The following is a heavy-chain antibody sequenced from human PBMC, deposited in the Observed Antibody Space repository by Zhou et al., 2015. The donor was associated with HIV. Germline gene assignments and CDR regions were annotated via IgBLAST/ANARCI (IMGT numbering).Heavy chain of an antibody. CDR1: GGTFSSYA. CDR2: IIPIFGTA. CDR3: ARDRGYCSGGSCRGDFQH. D-gene: IGHD2-15*01. V-gene: IGHV1-69*12. J-gene: IGHJ1*01. Sequence: QVQLVQSGAEVKKPGSSVKVSCKASGGTFSSYAISWVRQAPGQGLEWMGGIIPIFGTANYAQKFQGRVTITADESTSTAYMELSSLRSEDTAVYYCARDRGYCSGGSCRGDFQHWGQGHPGHRLL.